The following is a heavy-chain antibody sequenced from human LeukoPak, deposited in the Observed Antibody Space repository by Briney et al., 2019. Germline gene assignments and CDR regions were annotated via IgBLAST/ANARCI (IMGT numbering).Heavy chain of an antibody. Sequence: GGSLRLSCAASGFTFSSYAMHWVRQAPGKGLEWVAVISYDGSNKYYADSVKGRFTISRDNAKNSLYLQMNSLRAEDTAVYSCARDKTRGLGYSYSKSGNYFDYWGQGTLVTVSS. V-gene: IGHV3-30*04. CDR2: ISYDGSNK. D-gene: IGHD5-18*01. CDR3: ARDKTRGLGYSYSKSGNYFDY. J-gene: IGHJ4*02. CDR1: GFTFSSYA.